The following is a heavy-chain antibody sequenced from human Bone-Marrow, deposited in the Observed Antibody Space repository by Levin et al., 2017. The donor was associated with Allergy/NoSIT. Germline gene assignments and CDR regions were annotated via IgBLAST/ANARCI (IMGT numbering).Heavy chain of an antibody. CDR2: ITSDGRGT. CDR1: EFTFRSNA. Sequence: TGGSLRLSCEASEFTFRSNAMNWVRQAPGKGLEWVSTITSDGRGTYYANSVKGRFTISRDTSKNTVYLEMKSLRAEDTAVYYCARTVVRFFSDIWGLGTLVTVSS. V-gene: IGHV3-23*01. D-gene: IGHD3-10*01. J-gene: IGHJ4*02. CDR3: ARTVVRFFSDI.